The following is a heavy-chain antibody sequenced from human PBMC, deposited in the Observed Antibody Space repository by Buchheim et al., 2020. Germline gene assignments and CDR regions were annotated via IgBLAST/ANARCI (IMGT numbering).Heavy chain of an antibody. V-gene: IGHV3-11*01. J-gene: IGHJ4*02. CDR1: GFTFSDYY. CDR3: ARQEVWSGYYNAEY. Sequence: QVQLVESGGGLVKPGGSLRLSCAASGFTFSDYYMGWIRQAPGKGLEWVSYISSNGATVDYADSVKGRVTITRDNAKNSLYLQMNSPRAEDTAVYYCARQEVWSGYYNAEYWGQGTL. CDR2: ISSNGATV. D-gene: IGHD3-3*01.